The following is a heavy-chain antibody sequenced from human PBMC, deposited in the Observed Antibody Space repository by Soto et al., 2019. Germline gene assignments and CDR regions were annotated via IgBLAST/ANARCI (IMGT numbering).Heavy chain of an antibody. V-gene: IGHV5-51*01. Sequence: MHGKGLEWMGIIYPGDSDTRYSPSFQGQVTISADKSISTAYLQWSSLKASDTAMYYCARLGVGAYRDYWGQGTLVTVSS. CDR2: IYPGDSDT. J-gene: IGHJ4*02. D-gene: IGHD1-26*01. CDR3: ARLGVGAYRDY.